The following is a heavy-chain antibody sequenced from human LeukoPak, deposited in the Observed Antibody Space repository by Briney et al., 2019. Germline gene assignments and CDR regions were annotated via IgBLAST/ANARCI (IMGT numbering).Heavy chain of an antibody. CDR3: ARGVGDFDWLSFLSWFDP. Sequence: SETLSLTCTVSGGSISGYYWSWIRQPPGKGLEWIGYIYYSGSTNYNPSLKSRVTISVDTSKNQFSLKLSSVTAADTAVYYCARGVGDFDWLSFLSWFDPWGQGTLVTVSS. V-gene: IGHV4-59*01. D-gene: IGHD3-9*01. CDR2: IYYSGST. J-gene: IGHJ5*02. CDR1: GGSISGYY.